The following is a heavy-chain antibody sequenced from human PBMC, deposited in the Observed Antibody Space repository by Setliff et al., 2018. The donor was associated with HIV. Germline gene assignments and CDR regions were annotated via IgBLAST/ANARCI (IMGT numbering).Heavy chain of an antibody. J-gene: IGHJ4*02. CDR1: GGSVNSGNYH. Sequence: SETLSLTCSVSGGSVNSGNYHWAWIRQPAGKGLEWIGHIYTSGSPHYKSSLTSRLTISLDTSRNQFSLKLTSVTAADSATYYCARWVYNSAWSLDYWGQGTLVTV. CDR2: IYTSGSP. CDR3: ARWVYNSAWSLDY. D-gene: IGHD6-19*01. V-gene: IGHV4-61*09.